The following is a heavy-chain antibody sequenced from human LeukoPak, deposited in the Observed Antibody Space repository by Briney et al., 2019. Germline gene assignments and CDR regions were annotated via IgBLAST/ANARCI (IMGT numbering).Heavy chain of an antibody. CDR3: ARIRSKGVVPAAIPYYYYYYGMDV. CDR2: IYYSGST. Sequence: SETLSLTCTVSGDSISGYYWSWVRQPPGKGLEWIGNIYYSGSTNYNPSLKSRVSISLDMSKNQFSLKLNSVTAADTAVYYCARIRSKGVVPAAIPYYYYYYGMDVWGQGTTVTVSS. CDR1: GDSISGYY. D-gene: IGHD2-2*01. J-gene: IGHJ6*02. V-gene: IGHV4-59*01.